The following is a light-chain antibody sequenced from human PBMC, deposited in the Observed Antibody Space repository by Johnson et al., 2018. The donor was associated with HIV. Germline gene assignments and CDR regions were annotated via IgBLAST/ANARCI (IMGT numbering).Light chain of an antibody. J-gene: IGLJ1*01. CDR1: SCDIGNNY. V-gene: IGLV1-51*01. CDR2: DNN. CDR3: GTWDSSLSAYV. Sequence: QSVLTQPPSVSAAPGQKVTISCSGSSCDIGNNYVSCHQQLPGTAPKLLIYDNNKRPSGIPDRFSGSKSGTSATLGITGLQTENEADYYCGTWDSSLSAYVFGIGTKVTVL.